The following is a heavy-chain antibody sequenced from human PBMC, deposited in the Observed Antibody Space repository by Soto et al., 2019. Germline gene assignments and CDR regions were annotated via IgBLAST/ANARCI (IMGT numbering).Heavy chain of an antibody. CDR1: GFTFSSYA. V-gene: IGHV3-23*01. Sequence: GGSLRLSCAASGFTFSSYAMNWVRQAPGKGLEWVSGVTGSGGNTYYPDSVKGRFTISRDNSKNTLYLQMNSLRAEDTAVYYCARAYGSHNCFDPWGQGTLVTVSS. J-gene: IGHJ5*02. CDR2: VTGSGGNT. CDR3: ARAYGSHNCFDP. D-gene: IGHD3-10*01.